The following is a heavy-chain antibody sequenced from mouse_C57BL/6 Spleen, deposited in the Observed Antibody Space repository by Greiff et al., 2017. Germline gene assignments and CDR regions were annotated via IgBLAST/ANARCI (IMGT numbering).Heavy chain of an antibody. CDR2: INPYNGDT. J-gene: IGHJ4*01. CDR1: GYSFTGYF. V-gene: IGHV1-20*01. CDR3: ARGGNYAMDY. Sequence: EVKVVESGPELVKPGDSVKISCKASGYSFTGYFMNWVMQSHGKSLEWIGRINPYNGDTFYNQKFKGKATLTVDKSSSTAHMELRSLTSEDSAVYYCARGGNYAMDYWGQGTSVTVSS.